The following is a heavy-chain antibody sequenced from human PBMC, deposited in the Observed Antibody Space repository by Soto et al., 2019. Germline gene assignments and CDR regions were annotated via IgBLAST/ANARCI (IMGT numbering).Heavy chain of an antibody. CDR1: GASISGFY. V-gene: IGHV4-4*07. J-gene: IGHJ5*02. CDR3: ARDGKKTLLDWVDH. D-gene: IGHD2-8*02. Sequence: PSEPLSLTFTVSGASISGFYWSWIRKSAGKGLEWIGRIYATGTTDYNPSLKSRVMMSVDTSKKQFSLKLRSVTAADTAVDYCARDGKKTLLDWVDHLGQ. CDR2: IYATGTT.